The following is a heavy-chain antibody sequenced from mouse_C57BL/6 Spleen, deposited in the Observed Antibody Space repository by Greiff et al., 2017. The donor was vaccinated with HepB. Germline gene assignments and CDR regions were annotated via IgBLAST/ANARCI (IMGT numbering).Heavy chain of an antibody. CDR1: GYAFSSYW. J-gene: IGHJ3*01. CDR3: ARARYYDYPGFAY. Sequence: VNLVESGAELVKPGASVKISCKASGYAFSSYWMNWVKQRPGKGLEWIGQIYPGDGDTNYNGKFKGKATLTADKSSSTAYMQLSSLTSEDSAVYFCARARYYDYPGFAYWGQGTLVTVSA. D-gene: IGHD2-4*01. CDR2: IYPGDGDT. V-gene: IGHV1-80*01.